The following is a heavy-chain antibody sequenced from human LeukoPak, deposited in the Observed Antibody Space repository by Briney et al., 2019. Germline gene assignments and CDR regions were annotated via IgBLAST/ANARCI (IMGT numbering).Heavy chain of an antibody. D-gene: IGHD2-15*01. J-gene: IGHJ4*02. V-gene: IGHV4-59*01. CDR1: TDSTNTYY. Sequence: SETLSLTCSVSTDSTNTYYWSWNRQSPGKGLEWIGHIYRSGSTDYNPSFRSRVTISIDMSKKEFSLKLTSVTVADTAMYYCVRLRWELLAPYFDQSGQGAFFIVSS. CDR3: VRLRWELLAPYFDQ. CDR2: IYRSGST.